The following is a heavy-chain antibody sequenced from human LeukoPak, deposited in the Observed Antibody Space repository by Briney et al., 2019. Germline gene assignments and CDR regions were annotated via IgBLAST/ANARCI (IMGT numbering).Heavy chain of an antibody. J-gene: IGHJ4*02. D-gene: IGHD5-24*01. CDR3: ARNRVEMATIEEFDY. Sequence: GASVKVSCKASGYTFTSYGISWVRQAPGQGLEWMGWISAYNGNTNYAQKLQGRVTMTTDTSTSTAYMGLRSLRSDDTAVYYCARNRVEMATIEEFDYWGQGTLVTVSS. CDR1: GYTFTSYG. V-gene: IGHV1-18*01. CDR2: ISAYNGNT.